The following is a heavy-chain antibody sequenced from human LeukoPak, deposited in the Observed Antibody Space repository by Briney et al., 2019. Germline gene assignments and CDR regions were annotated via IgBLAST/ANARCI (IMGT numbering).Heavy chain of an antibody. V-gene: IGHV3-30*02. D-gene: IGHD6-19*01. J-gene: IGHJ4*02. CDR1: GFTFSSYG. CDR2: IRYDGNNK. CDR3: AKVPISYSSGLFDY. Sequence: PGGSQRLSCAASGFTFSSYGMHWVRQAPGKGLEWVAVIRYDGNNKYYADSVKGRFTISRDNSKNTLFLQMSSLRAEDTAVYFCAKVPISYSSGLFDYWGQGTLVTVSS.